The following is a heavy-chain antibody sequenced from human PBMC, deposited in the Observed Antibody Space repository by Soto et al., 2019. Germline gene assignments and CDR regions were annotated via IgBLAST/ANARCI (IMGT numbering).Heavy chain of an antibody. D-gene: IGHD3-10*01. J-gene: IGHJ3*01. CDR3: ARGNALDV. V-gene: IGHV6-1*01. Sequence: QGQLQQSGPGLVKPSQTLSLTCAISGDSVSSDITSWNWIRQSPSRGLEWLGRTYYRSKWFHDYAASVKSRITINPHTSKNQFSLELNSMTPEDTAVYYSARGNALDVWGQGTVVTVSS. CDR1: GDSVSSDITS. CDR2: TYYRSKWFH.